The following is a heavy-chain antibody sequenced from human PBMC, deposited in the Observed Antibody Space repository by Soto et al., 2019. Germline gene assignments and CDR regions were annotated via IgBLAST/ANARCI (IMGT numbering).Heavy chain of an antibody. J-gene: IGHJ4*02. CDR1: GGSISNTNYY. Sequence: PSETLSLTCTVSGGSISNTNYYWGWIRQPPGKGLEWIASMYYSGSTYYNPSLKSRLTISVDTSKNQFSLKLSSVTAADTAVYYCARLTYDILTGFYYYFDHWGQGTLVTVSS. V-gene: IGHV4-39*01. CDR2: MYYSGST. CDR3: ARLTYDILTGFYYYFDH. D-gene: IGHD3-9*01.